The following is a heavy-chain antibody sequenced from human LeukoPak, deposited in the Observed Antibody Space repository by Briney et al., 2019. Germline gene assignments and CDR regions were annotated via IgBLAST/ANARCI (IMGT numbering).Heavy chain of an antibody. V-gene: IGHV3-30*14. Sequence: GGSLRLSCAASGFTFSSYAMHWVRQAPGKGLEWVAVISYDGSNKYYADSVKGRFTISRDNSKNTLYLQMNSLRAEDTAVYYCARVPTDCTNGVCYTGIIGPWDYWGQGTLVTVSS. J-gene: IGHJ4*02. CDR1: GFTFSSYA. CDR3: ARVPTDCTNGVCYTGIIGPWDY. D-gene: IGHD2-8*01. CDR2: ISYDGSNK.